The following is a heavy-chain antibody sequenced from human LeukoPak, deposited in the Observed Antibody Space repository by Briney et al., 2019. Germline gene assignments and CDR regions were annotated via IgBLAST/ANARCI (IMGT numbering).Heavy chain of an antibody. V-gene: IGHV3-23*01. Sequence: PGGSLRLSCAASGFTFSSYAMSWVRQAPGKGLEWVSAISGSGGSTYYADSVKGRFTISRDNSKNTLYLQMNSLRAEDPAVYYCAKGIVPARTHYYYGMDVWGQGTTVTVSS. CDR2: ISGSGGST. CDR1: GFTFSSYA. D-gene: IGHD2-2*01. J-gene: IGHJ6*02. CDR3: AKGIVPARTHYYYGMDV.